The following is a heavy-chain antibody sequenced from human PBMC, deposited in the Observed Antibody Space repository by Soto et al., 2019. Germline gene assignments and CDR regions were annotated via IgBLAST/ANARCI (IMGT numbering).Heavy chain of an antibody. CDR3: ARDWGSSGWPN. CDR1: GHSLSSGGYY. V-gene: IGHV4-31*03. Sequence: ASETLSLTCTVSGHSLSSGGYYWSWIRQHPGKGLEWVGYIYFTGTTLYNPSLKSRLAISVDTSKNQFSLKLTSVTAADTAVYYCARDWGSSGWPNWGQGVMVTVYS. CDR2: IYFTGTT. D-gene: IGHD6-19*01. J-gene: IGHJ4*02.